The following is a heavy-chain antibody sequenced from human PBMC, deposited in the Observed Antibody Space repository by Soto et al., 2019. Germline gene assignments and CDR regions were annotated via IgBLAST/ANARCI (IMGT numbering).Heavy chain of an antibody. Sequence: QVQLQESGPGLVKPSETLSLTCTVSGGSISGHYWSWIRLFPGKGLEWIGYIFYSGSTNYSPSLQSRTSMSVDTSKNQISLKLTSVSAADTAVYYCARGGVVSVVPGGNHFDFWGQGIQVAVSS. D-gene: IGHD2-15*01. J-gene: IGHJ4*02. V-gene: IGHV4-59*11. CDR1: GGSISGHY. CDR3: ARGGVVSVVPGGNHFDF. CDR2: IFYSGST.